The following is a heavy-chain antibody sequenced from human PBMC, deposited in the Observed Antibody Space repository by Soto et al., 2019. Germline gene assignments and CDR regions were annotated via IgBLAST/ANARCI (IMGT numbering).Heavy chain of an antibody. CDR2: IYWDDDK. J-gene: IGHJ3*02. V-gene: IGHV2-5*02. CDR1: GFSLSTSGVG. Sequence: QITLKESGPTLVKPTQTLTLTCTFSGFSLSTSGVGVGWIRQHPGKALEWLALIYWDDDKGYSPSLKSMLTITKDTSKNQVVLTKTNTDTVDTATYYCAHIGASGELVDDFDIWGQWTMVTVSS. D-gene: IGHD6-6*01. CDR3: AHIGASGELVDDFDI.